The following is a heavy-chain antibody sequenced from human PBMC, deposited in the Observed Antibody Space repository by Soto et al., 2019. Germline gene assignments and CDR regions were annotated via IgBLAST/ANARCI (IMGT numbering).Heavy chain of an antibody. CDR1: GFTFSSXD. V-gene: IGHV3-23*01. CDR2: ISSNSYTT. CDR3: XKGSVRLVRGVILYFDY. D-gene: IGHD3-10*01. Sequence: SGGSLRLSCAASGFTFSSXDXXWVXXXXXXGLEWVSYISSNSYTTYNAGSVKGRFSISRDNSKNTMYLQMNSLRAEDTAVYYCXKGSVRLVRGVILYFDYWGQGSLVTVSS. J-gene: IGHJ4*02.